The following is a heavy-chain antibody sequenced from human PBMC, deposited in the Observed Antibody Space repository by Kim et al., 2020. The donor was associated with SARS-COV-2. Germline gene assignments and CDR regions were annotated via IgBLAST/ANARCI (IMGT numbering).Heavy chain of an antibody. CDR2: ISSRGSNI. J-gene: IGHJ4*02. V-gene: IGHV3-48*03. D-gene: IGHD6-13*01. CDR3: AYIPPSSWYGGWYFDY. Sequence: GGSLRLSCAASGFTFSSYEMNWVRQAPGKGLEWVSYISSRGSNIYYADSVKGRFTISRDNAKNSLYLQMNSLRAEDTAVYYCAYIPPSSWYGGWYFDYWGQGTLVTVSS. CDR1: GFTFSSYE.